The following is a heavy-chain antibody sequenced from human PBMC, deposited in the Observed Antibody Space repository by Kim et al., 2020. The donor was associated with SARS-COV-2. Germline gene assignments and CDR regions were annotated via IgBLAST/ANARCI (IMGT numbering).Heavy chain of an antibody. CDR2: INHSGST. Sequence: SETLSLTCAVYGGSFSGYYWSWIRQPPGKGLEWIGEINHSGSTNYNPSLKSRVTISVDTSKNQFSLKLSSVTAADTAVYYCARGRIYGSGRRWFDPWGQGTLVTVSS. D-gene: IGHD3-10*01. CDR1: GGSFSGYY. J-gene: IGHJ5*02. V-gene: IGHV4-34*01. CDR3: ARGRIYGSGRRWFDP.